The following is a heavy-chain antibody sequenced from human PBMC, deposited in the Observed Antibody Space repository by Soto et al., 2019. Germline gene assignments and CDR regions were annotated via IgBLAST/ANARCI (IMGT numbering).Heavy chain of an antibody. V-gene: IGHV4-38-2*02. CDR2: IFHSGNA. J-gene: IGHJ6*02. Sequence: SETLSLTCSVSGSSLSPYYWGWVRQPPGKGLEWIGSIFHSGNAYYNPSLKSRVILSIDTSKNQFSLNLTAAIAADTAVYYCTREDDGMDVWGQGTTVTVSS. CDR1: GSSLSPYY. CDR3: TREDDGMDV.